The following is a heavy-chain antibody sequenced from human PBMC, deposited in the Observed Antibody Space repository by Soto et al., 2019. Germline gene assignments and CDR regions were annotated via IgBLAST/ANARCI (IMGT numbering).Heavy chain of an antibody. CDR2: IIPIFGTA. CDR3: ARDREVTAVAGAPPYYYYYGMDV. D-gene: IGHD6-19*01. CDR1: GGTFSSYA. Sequence: QVQLVQSGAEVKKPGSSVKVSCKASGGTFSSYAISWVRQAPGQGLEWMGGIIPIFGTANYAQKFQGRVTITADEATSRAAMELSSMRSADTAVDYCARDREVTAVAGAPPYYYYYGMDVWGQGTTVTVSS. V-gene: IGHV1-69*01. J-gene: IGHJ6*02.